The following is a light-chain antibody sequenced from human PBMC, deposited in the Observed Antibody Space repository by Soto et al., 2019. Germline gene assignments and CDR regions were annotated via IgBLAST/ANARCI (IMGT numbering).Light chain of an antibody. Sequence: DLVLTPTPDSLAVSLGESATINCKSSQSVLYSSNNKNYLAWYQQKPGQPPKLVIYWASTRESGVPDRFSGSGSGTDFTLTISSLQAEDVAVYYCQQYDSSPRITFGQGTRLE. CDR3: QQYDSSPRIT. V-gene: IGKV4-1*01. CDR2: WAS. CDR1: QSVLYSSNNKNY. J-gene: IGKJ5*01.